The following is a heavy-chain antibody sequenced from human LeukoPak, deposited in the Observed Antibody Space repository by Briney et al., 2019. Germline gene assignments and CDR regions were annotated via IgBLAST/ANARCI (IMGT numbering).Heavy chain of an antibody. D-gene: IGHD5-12*01. CDR3: ARFSGYDSLLFAFDI. J-gene: IGHJ3*02. CDR1: GFTFDDYG. V-gene: IGHV3-20*04. CDR2: INWNGGST. Sequence: GGSLRLSCAASGFTFDDYGMSWVRQAPGKGLEWVSGINWNGGSTGYADSVKGRFTISRDNAKNSLYLQMNSLRAEDTALYYCARFSGYDSLLFAFDIWGQGTMVTVSS.